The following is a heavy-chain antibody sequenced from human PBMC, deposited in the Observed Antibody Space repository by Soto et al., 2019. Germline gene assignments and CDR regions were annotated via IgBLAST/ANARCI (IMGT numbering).Heavy chain of an antibody. CDR1: GFTVSSYP. CDR3: AKGGSCYSCYYGMDV. CDR2: ISGSVGST. D-gene: IGHD2-15*01. V-gene: IGHV3-23*01. Sequence: XGFLRLSFAASGFTVSSYPMSWVRQAPGKGLEWVSAISGSVGSTYYADSVKGRFTISRDKSKNTLYLQMNSLRAEDTAVYYCAKGGSCYSCYYGMDVWGQGTTVTVSS. J-gene: IGHJ6*02.